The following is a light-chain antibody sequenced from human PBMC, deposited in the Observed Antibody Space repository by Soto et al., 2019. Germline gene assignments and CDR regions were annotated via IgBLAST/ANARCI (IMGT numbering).Light chain of an antibody. CDR3: AAWADSMVVV. CDR2: SNN. V-gene: IGLV1-44*01. CDR1: SSNIGSNT. Sequence: QSVLTQPPSASGTPGQRVTISCSGSSSNIGSNTVNWYQQLPGTAPKLLIYSNNQRPSAVPDRFSGSKSGTSASLAISGLQSEDEADYYCAAWADSMVVVFGGGTKLTVL. J-gene: IGLJ2*01.